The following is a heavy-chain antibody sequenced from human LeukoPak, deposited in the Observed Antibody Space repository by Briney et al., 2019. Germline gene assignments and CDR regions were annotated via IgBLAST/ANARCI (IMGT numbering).Heavy chain of an antibody. J-gene: IGHJ4*02. D-gene: IGHD6-6*01. Sequence: GESLQIYSKGSGYTFTTYWIGWVRPMPGKGLEWMAIIYPGDSDTRYSPSFEGRVSISVDKSITTAYLQWSSLKASDTAIYYCARQASLAARITYWGQGTQVTVSS. V-gene: IGHV5-51*01. CDR1: GYTFTTYW. CDR2: IYPGDSDT. CDR3: ARQASLAARITY.